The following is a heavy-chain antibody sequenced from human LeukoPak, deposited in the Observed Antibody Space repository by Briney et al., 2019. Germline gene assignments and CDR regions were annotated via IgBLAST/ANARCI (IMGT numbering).Heavy chain of an antibody. J-gene: IGHJ4*02. D-gene: IGHD5-24*01. CDR3: ARGGDMATVPHLYYFEY. V-gene: IGHV1-69*13. CDR2: IIPIFGTA. CDR1: GGTFSSYA. Sequence: GASVEVSCKASGGTFSSYAISWVRQAPGQGLEWMGGIIPIFGTANYAQKFQGRVTITADESTSTAYMELSSLRSEDTAVYYCARGGDMATVPHLYYFEYWGQGTLVTVSS.